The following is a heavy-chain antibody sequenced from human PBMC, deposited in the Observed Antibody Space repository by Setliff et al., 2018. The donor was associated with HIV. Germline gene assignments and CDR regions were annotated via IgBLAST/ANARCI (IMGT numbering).Heavy chain of an antibody. J-gene: IGHJ5*02. CDR2: INPKSGGT. Sequence: ASVKVSCKASGYTFSDYYIHWVRQAPGQGLEWMGWINPKSGGTNYAQNFQAWVTMTGDTSISTAYMELSRLRSDDTALYYCARESSGGWRNANWFDPWGQGTLVTVS. D-gene: IGHD1-1*01. CDR1: GYTFSDYY. V-gene: IGHV1-2*04. CDR3: ARESSGGWRNANWFDP.